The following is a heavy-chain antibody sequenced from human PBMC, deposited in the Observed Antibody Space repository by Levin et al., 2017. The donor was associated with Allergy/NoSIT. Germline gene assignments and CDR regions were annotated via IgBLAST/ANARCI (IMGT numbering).Heavy chain of an antibody. D-gene: IGHD3-22*01. J-gene: IGHJ2*01. V-gene: IGHV3-11*01. Sequence: GESLKISCAASGFTFSDYYMSWIRQAPGKGLEWVSYISSSGSTIYYADSVKGRFTISRDNAKNSLYLQMNSLRAEDTAVYYCARRGSSGYPGLDWYFDLWGRGTLVTVSS. CDR1: GFTFSDYY. CDR2: ISSSGSTI. CDR3: ARRGSSGYPGLDWYFDL.